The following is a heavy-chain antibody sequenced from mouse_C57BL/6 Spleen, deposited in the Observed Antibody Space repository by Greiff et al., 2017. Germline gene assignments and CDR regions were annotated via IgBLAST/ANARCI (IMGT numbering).Heavy chain of an antibody. V-gene: IGHV5-17*01. Sequence: EVMLVESGGGLVKPGGSLKLSCAASGFTFSDYGMHWVRQAPEKGLEWVAYISSGSSTIYYADTVKGRFTISRDNAKNTLFLLMTSLRSEDTAMYYCARGLLYYFDYWGQGTTLTVSS. D-gene: IGHD3-1*01. CDR3: ARGLLYYFDY. CDR1: GFTFSDYG. J-gene: IGHJ2*01. CDR2: ISSGSSTI.